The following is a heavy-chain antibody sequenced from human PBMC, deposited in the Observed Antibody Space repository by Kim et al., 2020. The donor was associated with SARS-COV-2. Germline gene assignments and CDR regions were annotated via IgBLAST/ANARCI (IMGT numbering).Heavy chain of an antibody. J-gene: IGHJ4*02. V-gene: IGHV4-59*01. D-gene: IGHD2-15*01. Sequence: NPRHKRRVTISVETSKSQFSLKLSSVTAADTAVYYCAREDCSGGSCYSRHWGQGTLVTVSS. CDR3: AREDCSGGSCYSRH.